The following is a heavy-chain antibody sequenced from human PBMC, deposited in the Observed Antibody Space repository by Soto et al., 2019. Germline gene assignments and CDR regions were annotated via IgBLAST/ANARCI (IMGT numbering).Heavy chain of an antibody. CDR3: AKNNLFGSGTKDY. D-gene: IGHD3-10*01. CDR2: ISASGGST. Sequence: EVQLLESGGGLVQGGESLRLSCPGSGFTFSNYPMSWVRQVPGKGLEWVSSISASGGSTYYADSVRGRFTISRDNSKNTLYLQMNILRAEDTSVYYRAKNNLFGSGTKDYWGQGTLFTVSS. CDR1: GFTFSNYP. V-gene: IGHV3-23*01. J-gene: IGHJ4*02.